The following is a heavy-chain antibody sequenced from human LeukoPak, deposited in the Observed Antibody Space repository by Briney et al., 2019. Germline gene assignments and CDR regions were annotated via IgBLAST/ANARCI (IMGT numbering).Heavy chain of an antibody. CDR3: ARITDRTIFGEIMHGFDI. V-gene: IGHV4-59*08. CDR1: GGSISSYY. CDR2: IYYSGRT. D-gene: IGHD3-3*01. J-gene: IGHJ3*02. Sequence: SETLSLTCTVSGGSISSYYWGWIRQPPGKGLEWIGYIYYSGRTYYSPSLKSRGTISVDTSNNQFSLKLSSVTAADTAVYYCARITDRTIFGEIMHGFDIWGQGTPVTVSS.